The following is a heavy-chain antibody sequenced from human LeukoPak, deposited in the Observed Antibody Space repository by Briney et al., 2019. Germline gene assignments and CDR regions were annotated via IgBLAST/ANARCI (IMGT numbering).Heavy chain of an antibody. CDR3: AREVAAAVLHYFDY. D-gene: IGHD6-13*01. J-gene: IGHJ4*02. V-gene: IGHV3-30-3*01. CDR1: GFTFSSYA. CDR2: ISYDGSNK. Sequence: PGGSLRLSCAASGFTFSSYAMHWVRQAPGKGLEWVAVISYDGSNKYYADSVKGRFTISRDNSKNTLYLQMNSLRAEDTAVYYCAREVAAAVLHYFDYWGQGTLVTVSS.